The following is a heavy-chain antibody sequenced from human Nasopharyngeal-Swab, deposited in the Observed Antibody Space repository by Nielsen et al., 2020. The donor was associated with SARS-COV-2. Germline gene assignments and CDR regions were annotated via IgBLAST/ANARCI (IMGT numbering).Heavy chain of an antibody. Sequence: SETLSLTCTVSGASISSSNYYWGWIRQPPGKGLEWIGTIYYSGNTYFNPSLKSRVTMSVDTSKHQFSLNLSSVTAADTALYYCARHSSGWSFDYWDHGTLVTSPQ. CDR1: GASISSSNYY. J-gene: IGHJ4*01. CDR3: ARHSSGWSFDY. D-gene: IGHD6-19*01. CDR2: IYYSGNT. V-gene: IGHV4-39*01.